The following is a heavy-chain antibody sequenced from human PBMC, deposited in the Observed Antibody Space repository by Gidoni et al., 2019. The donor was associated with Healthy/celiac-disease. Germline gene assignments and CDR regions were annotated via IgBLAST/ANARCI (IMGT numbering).Heavy chain of an antibody. V-gene: IGHV1-69*06. D-gene: IGHD3-3*01. Sequence: QVQLVQSGAEVKKPGSSVKVSCKASGGTFSSYAISWVRQAPGQGLEWMGGIIPIFGTANYAQKFQGRVTITADKSTSTAYMELSSLRSEDTAVYYCAREKARRDTIFGVVIPATEFDPWGQGTLVTVSS. CDR3: AREKARRDTIFGVVIPATEFDP. J-gene: IGHJ5*02. CDR1: GGTFSSYA. CDR2: IIPIFGTA.